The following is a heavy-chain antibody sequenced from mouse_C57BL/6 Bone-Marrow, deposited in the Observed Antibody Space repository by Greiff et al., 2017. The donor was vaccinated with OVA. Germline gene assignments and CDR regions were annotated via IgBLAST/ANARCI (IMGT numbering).Heavy chain of an antibody. CDR3: ARNDYGSSDVYFDV. Sequence: VQLQQSVAELVRPGASVKLSCTASGFTITNTYMHWVKQRPEQGLEWIGRIDPADGNTKYAPKFQGKATITADTSSNTAYLQLSSLTSEDTAIDDGARNDYGSSDVYFDVWGTGTTVTVSS. CDR1: GFTITNTY. V-gene: IGHV14-3*01. J-gene: IGHJ1*03. D-gene: IGHD1-1*01. CDR2: IDPADGNT.